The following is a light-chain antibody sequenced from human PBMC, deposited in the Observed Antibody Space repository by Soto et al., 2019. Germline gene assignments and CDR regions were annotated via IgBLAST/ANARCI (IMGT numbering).Light chain of an antibody. CDR1: SSDVGSSNY. V-gene: IGLV2-11*01. J-gene: IGLJ1*01. CDR3: CAYAGSDTLN. CDR2: DVA. Sequence: QSAPTQPRSVSGSPGQTVTISCTGSSSDVGSSNYMSWYQQHPGEAPKLVIYDVAQRPSGVPDRLSGSRSGKTASLTISGLQPDDEADYYCCAYAGSDTLNFGSGTKVTVL.